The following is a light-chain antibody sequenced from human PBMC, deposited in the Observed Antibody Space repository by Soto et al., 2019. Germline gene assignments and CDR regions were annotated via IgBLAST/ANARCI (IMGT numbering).Light chain of an antibody. CDR1: SSDVGGYNY. Sequence: QSALTQTASVSGSPGQSITISCTGTSSDVGGYNYVSWYQQHPGKAPKLMIYDVSTRPSGVSNRFSGSKSGNTASLTISGLQAEDEADYYCSSHSSSSTLVVFGGGTKLTVL. CDR3: SSHSSSSTLVV. CDR2: DVS. J-gene: IGLJ2*01. V-gene: IGLV2-14*01.